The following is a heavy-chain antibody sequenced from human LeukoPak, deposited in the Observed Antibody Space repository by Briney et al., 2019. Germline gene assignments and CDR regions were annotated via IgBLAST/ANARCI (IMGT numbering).Heavy chain of an antibody. CDR1: GGSISRGGYS. CDR3: ARDLIGWYSSGPMVAFDI. V-gene: IGHV4-30-4*07. Sequence: SETLSLTCAVSGGSISRGGYSWSWIRQPPGKGLEWIGYCYYSGSTYYNPSLKSRVTISVDTSKNQFSLKLSSVTAADTAVYYCARDLIGWYSSGPMVAFDIWGQGTMVTVSS. J-gene: IGHJ3*02. D-gene: IGHD6-19*01. CDR2: CYYSGST.